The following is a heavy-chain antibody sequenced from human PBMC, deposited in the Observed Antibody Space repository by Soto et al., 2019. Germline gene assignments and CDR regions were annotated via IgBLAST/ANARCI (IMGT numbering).Heavy chain of an antibody. V-gene: IGHV4-34*01. J-gene: IGHJ4*02. CDR2: INHSGST. D-gene: IGHD2-2*01. CDR1: GGSFSGYY. CDR3: AREVSGYCSSTRCSSSAQFDY. Sequence: SETLSLTCAVYGGSFSGYYWSWIRQPPGKGLEWIGEINHSGSTNYNPSLKSRVTISVDTSKNQFSLKLSSVTAADTAVYYCAREVSGYCSSTRCSSSAQFDYWGQGTLVTVSS.